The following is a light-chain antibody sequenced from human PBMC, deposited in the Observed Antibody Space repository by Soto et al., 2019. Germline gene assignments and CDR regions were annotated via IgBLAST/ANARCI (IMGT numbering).Light chain of an antibody. CDR1: QSVSNNY. CDR3: HHYCNSIT. Sequence: EIVLTQSPGTLSLSPGERATLSCRASQSVSNNYLAWYQQKPGQAPRLLIYGASTRAIGIPDRFSASGSGTYSTLTISMLEPQYFAVYYSHHYCNSITFGQGTKVEIK. J-gene: IGKJ1*01. CDR2: GAS. V-gene: IGKV3-20*01.